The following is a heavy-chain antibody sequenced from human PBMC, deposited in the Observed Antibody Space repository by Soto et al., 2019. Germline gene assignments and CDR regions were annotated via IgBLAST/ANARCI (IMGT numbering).Heavy chain of an antibody. CDR1: GGSISSYY. CDR3: ARERPDYGDAGPVDC. CDR2: IYYSGST. J-gene: IGHJ4*02. D-gene: IGHD4-17*01. V-gene: IGHV4-59*01. Sequence: SETLSLTCTVSGGSISSYYWSWIRQPPGKGLEWIGYIYYSGSTNHNPSLKSRVTISVDTSKNQFSLKLSSVTAADTAVYYCARERPDYGDAGPVDCWGQGTLVTVSS.